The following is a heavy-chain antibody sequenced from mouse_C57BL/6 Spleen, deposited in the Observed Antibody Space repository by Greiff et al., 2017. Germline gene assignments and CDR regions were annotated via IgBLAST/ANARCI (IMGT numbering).Heavy chain of an antibody. D-gene: IGHD2-4*01. V-gene: IGHV7-1*01. J-gene: IGHJ3*01. CDR2: SRNKANDYTT. CDR1: GFTFSDFY. CDR3: ARDEGLRRFAY. Sequence: EVLLVESGGGLVQSGRSLRLSCATSGFTFSDFYMEWVRQAPGKGLEWIAASRNKANDYTTEYSASVKGRFIVSRDTSQSILYLQMNALRAEDTAIYYCARDEGLRRFAYWGQGTLVTVSA.